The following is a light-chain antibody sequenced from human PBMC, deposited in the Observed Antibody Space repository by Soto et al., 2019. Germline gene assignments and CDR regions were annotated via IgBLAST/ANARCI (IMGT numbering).Light chain of an antibody. Sequence: QPVLTQPPSVSGAPGQRVTISCTGSSSNIGAGYDVHWYQQLPGTAPKLLIYGNSNRPSGVPDRFSGSKSGTSASLAITGLQAENEADYYYQSYDSSLSGSNWVFGGGTKVTVL. CDR1: SSNIGAGYD. J-gene: IGLJ3*02. CDR2: GNS. CDR3: QSYDSSLSGSNWV. V-gene: IGLV1-40*01.